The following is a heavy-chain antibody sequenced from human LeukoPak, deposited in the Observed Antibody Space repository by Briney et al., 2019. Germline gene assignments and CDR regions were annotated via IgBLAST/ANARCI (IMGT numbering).Heavy chain of an antibody. Sequence: ASVKVSCKASGYTFTGYYMHWVRPAPGQGLEWMGWINPNSGGTNYAQKFQGRVTMTRDTSISTAYMELSRLRSDDTAVYYCARDCGYYDFWSGYYDYYYYMDVWGKGTTVTVSS. V-gene: IGHV1-2*02. D-gene: IGHD3-3*01. CDR3: ARDCGYYDFWSGYYDYYYYMDV. CDR2: INPNSGGT. CDR1: GYTFTGYY. J-gene: IGHJ6*03.